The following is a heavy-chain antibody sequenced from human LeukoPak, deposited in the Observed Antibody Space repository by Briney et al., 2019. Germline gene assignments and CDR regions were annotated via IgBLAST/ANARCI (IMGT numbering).Heavy chain of an antibody. CDR3: ARGDCSSTSRYTGAVLD. D-gene: IGHD2-2*02. CDR2: IYYSGST. J-gene: IGHJ4*02. V-gene: IGHV4-61*01. Sequence: PSETLSLTCTVSGGSVSSGSYYWSWIRQPPGKGLEWIGYIYYSGSTNYNPSLKSRVTISVDTSKNQFSLKLSSVTAADTAVYYCARGDCSSTSRYTGAVLDWGQGTLVTVSS. CDR1: GGSVSSGSYY.